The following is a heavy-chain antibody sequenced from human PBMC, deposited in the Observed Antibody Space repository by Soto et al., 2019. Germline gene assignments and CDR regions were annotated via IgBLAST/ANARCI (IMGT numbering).Heavy chain of an antibody. CDR3: ARVMVRGVIIDYYYYGMDV. D-gene: IGHD3-10*01. V-gene: IGHV1-69*06. J-gene: IGHJ6*02. CDR2: IIPIFGTA. Sequence: SVKVSCKASGGTFGSYAISWVRQAPGQGLEWMGGIIPIFGTANYAQKFQGRVTITADKSTSTAYMELSSLRSEDTAVYYCARVMVRGVIIDYYYYGMDVWGQGTTVTVSS. CDR1: GGTFGSYA.